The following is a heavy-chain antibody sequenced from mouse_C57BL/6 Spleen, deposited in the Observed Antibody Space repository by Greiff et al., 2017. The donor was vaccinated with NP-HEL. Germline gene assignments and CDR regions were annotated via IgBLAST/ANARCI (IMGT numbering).Heavy chain of an antibody. V-gene: IGHV1-31*01. CDR3: ARFYYSNYGGAMDY. Sequence: EVKLEESGPELVKPGASVKISCKASGYSFTGYYMHWVKQSHGNILDWIGYIYPYNGVSSYNQKFKGKATLTVDKSSSTAYMELRSLTSEDSAVYYCARFYYSNYGGAMDYWGQGTSVTVSS. CDR1: GYSFTGYY. D-gene: IGHD2-5*01. J-gene: IGHJ4*01. CDR2: IYPYNGVS.